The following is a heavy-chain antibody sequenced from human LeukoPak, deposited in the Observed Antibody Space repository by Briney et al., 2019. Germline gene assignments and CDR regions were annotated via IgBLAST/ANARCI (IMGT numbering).Heavy chain of an antibody. CDR3: ARGSSFDGYCSAGACDAGYYDS. Sequence: SETLSLTCAVYGEAFSAYFWNWIRQAPGKPLEYIGEINHRGSSHYNPSLKTRVTLSVDTSKNQFSLKLHSVTAADTAVYFCARGSSFDGYCSAGACDAGYYDSWGQGTPVTVSS. J-gene: IGHJ4*02. CDR2: INHRGSS. V-gene: IGHV4-34*01. D-gene: IGHD2-15*01. CDR1: GEAFSAYF.